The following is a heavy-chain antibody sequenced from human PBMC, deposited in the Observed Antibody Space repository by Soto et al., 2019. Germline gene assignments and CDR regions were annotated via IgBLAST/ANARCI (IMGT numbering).Heavy chain of an antibody. V-gene: IGHV3-30*04. CDR2: ISRDGSYI. Sequence: GGSLRLSCAASGFTFSRHAIHWVRLTPGRGLEWVLAISRDGSYIYYTDSAKGRFTVSRDNSKNTVFVQMNRLIPDDTALYFCARTRNGGVADSFDSWGQGTRVTVSS. CDR3: ARTRNGGVADSFDS. D-gene: IGHD3-3*01. J-gene: IGHJ5*01. CDR1: GFTFSRHA.